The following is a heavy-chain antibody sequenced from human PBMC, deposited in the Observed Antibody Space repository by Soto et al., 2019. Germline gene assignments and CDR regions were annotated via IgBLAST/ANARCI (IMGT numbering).Heavy chain of an antibody. Sequence: QVQLVQSGAEVKKPGASVKVSCKASGYTFTGYYIHWVRQAPGQGLEWMGWINPNSGGTNYAQKFEGWATMTRDPSRGTADMELSGRRSDDTGVCHCAGGGGDYYGSGSYPLDYWGQGTLVTVSS. D-gene: IGHD3-10*01. CDR2: INPNSGGT. CDR1: GYTFTGYY. V-gene: IGHV1-2*04. CDR3: AGGGGDYYGSGSYPLDY. J-gene: IGHJ4*02.